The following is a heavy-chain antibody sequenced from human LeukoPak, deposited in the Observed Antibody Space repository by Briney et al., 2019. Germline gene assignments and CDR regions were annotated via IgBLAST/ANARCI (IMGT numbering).Heavy chain of an antibody. J-gene: IGHJ4*02. V-gene: IGHV3-23*01. CDR2: ISGSGGST. D-gene: IGHD2-2*01. CDR3: AKELGYCSSTSCPFDY. Sequence: PGGSLRLSCAASGFTFSSYAMSGVRQAPGKGLEWVSAISGSGGSTYYADSVKGRFTISRDNSKNTLYLQMNSLRDEDKAVYYCAKELGYCSSTSCPFDYWGQGTLVSVSS. CDR1: GFTFSSYA.